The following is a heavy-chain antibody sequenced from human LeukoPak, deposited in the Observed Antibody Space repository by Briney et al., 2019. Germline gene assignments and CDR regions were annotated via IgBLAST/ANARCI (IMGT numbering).Heavy chain of an antibody. CDR3: ARTSAAYYYYYMDV. V-gene: IGHV1-2*02. CDR2: INPNGGGT. CDR1: GYTFTGYY. Sequence: EASVKVSCKASGYTFTGYYMHWVRQAPGQGLEWMGWINPNGGGTNYAQKFQGRVTMTRDTSISTAYMELSRLRSDDTAVYYCARTSAAYYYYYMDVWGKGTTVTVSS. D-gene: IGHD2-15*01. J-gene: IGHJ6*03.